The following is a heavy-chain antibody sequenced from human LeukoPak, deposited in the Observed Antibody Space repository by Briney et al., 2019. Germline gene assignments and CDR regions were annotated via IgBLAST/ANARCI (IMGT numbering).Heavy chain of an antibody. CDR2: ISSSGSTI. CDR1: GFTFSSYE. CDR3: VRDRGNDFWGADVSYFDY. Sequence: GGSLRLSCAASGFTFSSYEMNWVRQAPGKGLERVSFISSSGSTIYYADSVKGRFTISRDNAANSLYLQMNSLRAEDTAVYYCVRDRGNDFWGADVSYFDYWGQGTLVTVSS. V-gene: IGHV3-48*03. D-gene: IGHD3-3*01. J-gene: IGHJ4*02.